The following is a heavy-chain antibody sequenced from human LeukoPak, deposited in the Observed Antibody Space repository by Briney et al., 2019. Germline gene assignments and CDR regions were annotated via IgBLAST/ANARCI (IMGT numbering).Heavy chain of an antibody. Sequence: GGSLRLSCAASGFTLSNYAMSWVRQAPGKGLEWVSAISASDASTSYTDSVKGRFTISRDNPKDTLYLQMNSLRAEDTALYYCATDQTRGRAASCDSWGQGTLVTVSS. CDR2: ISASDAST. CDR3: ATDQTRGRAASCDS. J-gene: IGHJ4*02. D-gene: IGHD3-16*01. CDR1: GFTLSNYA. V-gene: IGHV3-23*01.